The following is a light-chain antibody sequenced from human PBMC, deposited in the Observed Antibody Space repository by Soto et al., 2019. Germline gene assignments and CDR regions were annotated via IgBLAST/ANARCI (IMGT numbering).Light chain of an antibody. J-gene: IGLJ2*01. Sequence: QSALTQPPSASGSPGQSVTISCAGNNGDIGSYDFVSWYQQHPGKAPKLILFEVTKRPSGVPDRFSGSKSGNTASLTVSGLQAEDEGDYYCSSYGGRNSVVLGGGTKVTVL. CDR2: EVT. CDR3: SSYGGRNSVV. V-gene: IGLV2-8*01. CDR1: NGDIGSYDF.